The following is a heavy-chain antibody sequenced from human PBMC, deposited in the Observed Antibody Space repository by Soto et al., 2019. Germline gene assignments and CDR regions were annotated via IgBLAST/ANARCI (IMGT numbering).Heavy chain of an antibody. D-gene: IGHD2-8*01. V-gene: IGHV1-18*04. CDR3: ARDRCTTDKCYTHHFDI. CDR1: GYTFTSYG. CDR2: ISVYTGNT. Sequence: QVQLVQSGGEVTKPGASVKVSCTSSGYTFTSYGVSWVRQAPGQGLEWLGWISVYTGNTKQAQKFQDRVTLTTEASTGTASLELRSLRSDDTAVYHCARDRCTTDKCYTHHFDIWGQGTTVTVSS. J-gene: IGHJ6*02.